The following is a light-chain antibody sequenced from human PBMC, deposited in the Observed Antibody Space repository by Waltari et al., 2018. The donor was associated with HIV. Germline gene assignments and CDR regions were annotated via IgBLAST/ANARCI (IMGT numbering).Light chain of an antibody. CDR3: AVWDDSLTGRV. V-gene: IGLV1-47*01. CDR2: TNS. Sequence: QSVLTQPPSASGTPGQRVPFSCSGGNLNIGRTLVSWDQQFQGTAPKLLISTNSQRPSGVPDRFSGSKSGTSASLAISGLRSEDEADYYCAVWDDSLTGRVFGGGTKLTVL. J-gene: IGLJ3*02. CDR1: NLNIGRTL.